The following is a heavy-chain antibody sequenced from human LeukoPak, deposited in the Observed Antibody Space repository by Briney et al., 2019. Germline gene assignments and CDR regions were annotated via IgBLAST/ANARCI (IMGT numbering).Heavy chain of an antibody. J-gene: IGHJ4*02. D-gene: IGHD1-7*01. CDR2: ISSSSSTI. Sequence: GGSLRLSCAASGFTFDDFGMAWVRQVPGKGLEWVSYISSSSSTIYYADSVKGRFTISRDNAKNSLYLQMNSLRAEDTAVYYCARSSRELGGYAPWELMPPFDYWGQGTLVTVSS. V-gene: IGHV3-48*01. CDR3: ARSSRELGGYAPWELMPPFDY. CDR1: GFTFDDFG.